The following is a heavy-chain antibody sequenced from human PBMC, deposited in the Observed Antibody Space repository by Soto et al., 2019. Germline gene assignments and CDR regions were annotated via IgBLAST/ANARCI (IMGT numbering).Heavy chain of an antibody. J-gene: IGHJ5*02. CDR2: INAGNGNT. V-gene: IGHV1-3*01. D-gene: IGHD3-10*01. Sequence: ASVKVSCKASGCTFTSYAMHWVRQAPGQRLEWMGWINAGNGNTKYSQKFQGRVTITRDTSASTAYMELSSLRSEDTAVYYCARVLVVRGVPGNWFDPWGQGTLVTVSS. CDR1: GCTFTSYA. CDR3: ARVLVVRGVPGNWFDP.